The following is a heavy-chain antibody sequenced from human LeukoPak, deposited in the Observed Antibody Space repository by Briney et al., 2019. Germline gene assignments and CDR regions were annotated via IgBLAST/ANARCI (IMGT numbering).Heavy chain of an antibody. CDR3: ARDGPNQWIQLWTCVYYYYGMDV. D-gene: IGHD5-18*01. J-gene: IGHJ6*02. CDR2: IKQDGSEK. V-gene: IGHV3-7*01. CDR1: GFAFSSYW. Sequence: GGSLRLSCAASGFAFSSYWMSWVRQAPGKGLEWVANIKQDGSEKYYVDSVKGRFTISRDNAKNSLYLQINSLRAEDTAVYYCARDGPNQWIQLWTCVYYYYGMDVWGQGTTVTVSS.